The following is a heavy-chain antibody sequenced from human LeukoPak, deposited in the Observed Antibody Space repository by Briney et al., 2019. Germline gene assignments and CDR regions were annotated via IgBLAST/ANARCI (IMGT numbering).Heavy chain of an antibody. CDR3: ASNQWLVHP. J-gene: IGHJ5*02. Sequence: ASETLSLTCTVSGGSISSSSYYWGWIRQPPGKGLEWTGSIYYSGSTYYNPSLKSRVTISVDTSKNQFSLKLSSVTAADTAVYYCASNQWLVHPWGQGTLVTVSS. CDR2: IYYSGST. CDR1: GGSISSSSYY. D-gene: IGHD6-19*01. V-gene: IGHV4-39*01.